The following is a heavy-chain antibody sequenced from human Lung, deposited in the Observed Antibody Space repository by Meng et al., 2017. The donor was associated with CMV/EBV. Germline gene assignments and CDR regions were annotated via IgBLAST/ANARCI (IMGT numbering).Heavy chain of an antibody. V-gene: IGHV1-18*01. D-gene: IGHD6-19*01. Sequence: ASVXVSCKASGYTFTSYGISWVRQAPGQGLEWMGWISVNSGKTTYAQKVQGRINMTTDTSTSTAYMELRSLRSDDTAVYYCVRGGWSAGYWGQGTLVTVSS. CDR3: VRGGWSAGY. CDR1: GYTFTSYG. CDR2: ISVNSGKT. J-gene: IGHJ4*02.